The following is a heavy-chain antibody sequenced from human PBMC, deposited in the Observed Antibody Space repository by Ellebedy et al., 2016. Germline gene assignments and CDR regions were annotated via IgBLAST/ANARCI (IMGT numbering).Heavy chain of an antibody. V-gene: IGHV3-74*01. Sequence: GESLKISCAASGFTFSSNWMHWVRQAPGKGLVWVSRINSDGSSTSYADSVKGRFTISRDNAKNTLYLQMNSLRAEDTAVYYCARDGIVGGTTEYYFDYWGQGTQVTVSS. CDR3: ARDGIVGGTTEYYFDY. J-gene: IGHJ4*02. D-gene: IGHD1-26*01. CDR1: GFTFSSNW. CDR2: INSDGSST.